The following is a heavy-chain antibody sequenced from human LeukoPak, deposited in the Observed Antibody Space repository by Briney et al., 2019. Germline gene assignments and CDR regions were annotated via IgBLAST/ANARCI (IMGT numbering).Heavy chain of an antibody. CDR1: GFTFSSYA. J-gene: IGHJ4*02. CDR3: ARDLEGSGSFYRPSYDY. CDR2: ISYDGSNK. D-gene: IGHD3-10*01. V-gene: IGHV3-30*04. Sequence: GGSLRLSCAASGFTFSSYAMHWVRQAPGKGLGWVAVISYDGSNKYYADSVKGRFTISRDNSKNTLYLQMNSLRAEDTAVYYCARDLEGSGSFYRPSYDYWGQGTLVTVSS.